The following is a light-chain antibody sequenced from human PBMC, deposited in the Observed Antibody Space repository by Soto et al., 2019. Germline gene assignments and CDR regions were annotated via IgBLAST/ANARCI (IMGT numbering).Light chain of an antibody. CDR2: GNN. CDR1: SSNIGAGYD. Sequence: QSALTQPPSVSGAPGQRVTISCTGSSSNIGAGYDVHWYQQLPGTAPKLLISGNNNRPSGVPDRFSGSKSGTSASLAIAGLQAEDEADYYCQSFDSSLSGYVFGTGTKLTVL. J-gene: IGLJ1*01. CDR3: QSFDSSLSGYV. V-gene: IGLV1-40*01.